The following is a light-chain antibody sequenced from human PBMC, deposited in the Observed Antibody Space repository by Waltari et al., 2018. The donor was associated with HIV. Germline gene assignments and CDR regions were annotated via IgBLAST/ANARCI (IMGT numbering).Light chain of an antibody. CDR3: AVWDDSLNGNVI. J-gene: IGLJ2*01. CDR2: TNN. V-gene: IGLV1-44*01. CDR1: TYNIGSNA. Sequence: QSVLTQPPSTSGTPGQRVTISCSGSTYNIGSNAVNWYQQLPGTAPKLVIYTNNQRMPGVPDRFTGSKSGTSASLAISGLQSEDEAHYYCAVWDDSLNGNVIFGGGTKLTVL.